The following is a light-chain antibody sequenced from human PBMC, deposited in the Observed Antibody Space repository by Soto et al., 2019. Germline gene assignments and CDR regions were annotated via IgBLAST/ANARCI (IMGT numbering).Light chain of an antibody. CDR3: LLYFGGAYV. J-gene: IGLJ1*01. CDR2: TTS. CDR1: TGAVTSDFH. Sequence: QTVVTQVPSLTVSPGGTVTLTCASSTGAVTSDFHPNWFQQKPGQAPRALIYTTSKRHSWTPARFSGSLLGGKAALTLSGVQPEDEAEYYCLLYFGGAYVVGTGTKVTVL. V-gene: IGLV7-43*01.